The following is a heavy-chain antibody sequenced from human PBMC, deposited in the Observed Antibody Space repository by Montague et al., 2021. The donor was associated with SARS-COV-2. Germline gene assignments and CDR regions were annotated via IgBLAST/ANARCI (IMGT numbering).Heavy chain of an antibody. D-gene: IGHD2-2*01. CDR3: ASQEGVVVPAAQEDYYYYGMDV. CDR2: INHSGST. J-gene: IGHJ6*02. Sequence: SETRSLTCAVHGGSFSGYYWSWIRQPPGKGLEWIGEINHSGSTNYNPSLKSRVTMSVDTSKNQFSLNLSSVTAADTAVYYCASQEGVVVPAAQEDYYYYGMDVWGQGTTVTVSS. CDR1: GGSFSGYY. V-gene: IGHV4-34*01.